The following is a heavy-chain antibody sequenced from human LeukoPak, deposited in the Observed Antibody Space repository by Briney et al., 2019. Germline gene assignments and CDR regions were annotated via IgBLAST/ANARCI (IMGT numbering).Heavy chain of an antibody. CDR1: GFIFSSYW. V-gene: IGHV3-7*03. D-gene: IGHD3-16*01. CDR3: AKDAGSGLGAQFDY. CDR2: IKQDGSEK. J-gene: IGHJ4*02. Sequence: GGSLRLSCAASGFIFSSYWMSWVRQAPGKGLEWVANIKQDGSEKYYVDSVKGRFTISRDNAKNSLYLQMNSLRAEDTALYYCAKDAGSGLGAQFDYWGQGTLVTVSS.